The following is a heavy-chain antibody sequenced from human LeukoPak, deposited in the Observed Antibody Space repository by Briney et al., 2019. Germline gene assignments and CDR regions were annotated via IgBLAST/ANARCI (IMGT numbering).Heavy chain of an antibody. J-gene: IGHJ4*02. V-gene: IGHV4-30-4*07. CDR2: LSYIGST. CDR3: ARGAGWFGELIDY. D-gene: IGHD3-10*01. Sequence: PSQTLSLTCAVSGGSISSGGYSWSWIRQPPGKGLEWIGYLSYIGSTNYNPSLKSRVTISVDTSKNQFSLKLSSVTAADTAVYYCARGAGWFGELIDYWGQGTLVTVSS. CDR1: GGSISSGGYS.